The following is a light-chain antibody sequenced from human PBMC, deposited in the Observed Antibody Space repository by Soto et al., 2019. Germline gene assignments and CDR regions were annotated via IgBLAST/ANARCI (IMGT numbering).Light chain of an antibody. CDR2: VAS. CDR3: QQSFSTPQT. V-gene: IGKV1-39*01. J-gene: IGKJ4*01. CDR1: QSINIY. Sequence: DIQMTRSPSSLSASVGDSVIITCRASQSINIYLSWYQQKPGKAPKLLINVASTLQGGVPSRFSGSGSGTEFTLAISSLQPEDSATYYCQQSFSTPQTFGGGTKVDIK.